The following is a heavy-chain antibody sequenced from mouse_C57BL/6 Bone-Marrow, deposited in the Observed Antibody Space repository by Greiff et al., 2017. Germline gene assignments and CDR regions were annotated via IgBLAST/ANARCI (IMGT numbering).Heavy chain of an antibody. D-gene: IGHD1-1*02. V-gene: IGHV1-53*01. CDR2: INPSNGGT. CDR3: ARIELWDTSYYAMDY. J-gene: IGHJ4*01. CDR1: GYTFTSYW. Sequence: VQLKQSGTELVKPGASVKLSCKASGYTFTSYWMHWVKQRPGQGLEWIGNINPSNGGTNYNEKFKSKATLTVDKSSSTAYMQLSSLTSEDSAVYYCARIELWDTSYYAMDYWGQGTSVTVSS.